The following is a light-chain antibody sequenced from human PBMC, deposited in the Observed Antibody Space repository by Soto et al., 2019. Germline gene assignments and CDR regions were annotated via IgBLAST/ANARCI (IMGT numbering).Light chain of an antibody. CDR2: ANN. V-gene: IGLV1-40*01. J-gene: IGLJ2*01. CDR3: QSYDSALSAVV. CDR1: SSNIGAGYD. Sequence: QSVLTQPPSVSGAPGQSVAISCTGSSSNIGAGYDVHWYQHLPGRAPKLLVYANNNRPSGVPDRFSGSKSGTSASLAITGLQAEDEADYYCQSYDSALSAVVFGGGTTLTVL.